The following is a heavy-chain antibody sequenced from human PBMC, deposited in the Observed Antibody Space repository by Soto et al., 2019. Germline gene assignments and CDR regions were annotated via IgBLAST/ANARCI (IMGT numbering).Heavy chain of an antibody. D-gene: IGHD6-19*01. Sequence: PGGSLRLSCAASGFTFRSSAMNWVRQTQEKGLEWVSSISSTSTYTHYADSVKGRFTISRDNANNSLFLQMNSLRAEDTAIYYCARDLALAGNYWGQGALVTVSS. CDR2: ISSTSTYT. V-gene: IGHV3-21*01. CDR1: GFTFRSSA. J-gene: IGHJ4*02. CDR3: ARDLALAGNY.